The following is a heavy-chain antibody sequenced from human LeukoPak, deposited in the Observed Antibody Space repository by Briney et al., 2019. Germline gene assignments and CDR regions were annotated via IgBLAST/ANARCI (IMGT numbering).Heavy chain of an antibody. CDR1: GFTFSSYW. CDR3: ARENGWLQLSPFDY. Sequence: GGSLRLSCAASGFTFSSYWMSWVRQAPGKGLEWVANIKQDGSEKYYVDSVKGRFTISRDNAKNSLYLQMNSLRAEDTAVYYCARENGWLQLSPFDYWGQGTLVTVSS. J-gene: IGHJ4*02. V-gene: IGHV3-7*01. D-gene: IGHD5-24*01. CDR2: IKQDGSEK.